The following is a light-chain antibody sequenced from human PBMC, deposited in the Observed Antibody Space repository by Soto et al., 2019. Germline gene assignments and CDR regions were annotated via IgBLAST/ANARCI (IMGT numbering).Light chain of an antibody. CDR3: QQYRTNSA. Sequence: DIQMTQSPSTLSASVGDRVTINGRASQSISHWLAWYQQKPGTAPKILIYKASSLESGVPSRFSGSGSETEFTLTISSLQPDDIASYYCQQYRTNSAFGQGTKVEIK. V-gene: IGKV1-5*03. J-gene: IGKJ1*01. CDR2: KAS. CDR1: QSISHW.